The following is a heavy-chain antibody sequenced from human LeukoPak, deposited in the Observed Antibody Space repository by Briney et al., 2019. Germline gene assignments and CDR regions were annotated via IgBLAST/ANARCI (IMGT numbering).Heavy chain of an antibody. D-gene: IGHD5-12*01. CDR2: IYYSGGT. Sequence: SETLSLTCSVSGGSISSYYWSWIRQSPGKGLEWIGYIYYSGGTNYNSSLKSRVTILVDTSKNQFSLKLSSVTAADTAVYYCAREGLSGDNWFDPWGQGTLVTVSS. J-gene: IGHJ5*02. CDR3: AREGLSGDNWFDP. V-gene: IGHV4-59*01. CDR1: GGSISSYY.